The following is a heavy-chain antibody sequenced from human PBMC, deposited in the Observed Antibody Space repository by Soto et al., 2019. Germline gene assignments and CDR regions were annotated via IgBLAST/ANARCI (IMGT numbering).Heavy chain of an antibody. J-gene: IGHJ4*02. Sequence: EVQLLESGGGLVQPGGSLRLSCAASGFTFSGYAMNWVRQARGKGLEWVSVISGSGDSTYYADSVKGRFTISRDNSKNTLYLQMNSLRAEDTAVYYCARRSSSWYFDYWGQGTLVTVSS. CDR1: GFTFSGYA. V-gene: IGHV3-23*01. CDR3: ARRSSSWYFDY. CDR2: ISGSGDST. D-gene: IGHD6-13*01.